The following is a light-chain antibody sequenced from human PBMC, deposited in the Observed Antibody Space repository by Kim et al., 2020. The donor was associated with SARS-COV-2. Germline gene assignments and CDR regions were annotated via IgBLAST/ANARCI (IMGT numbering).Light chain of an antibody. J-gene: IGKJ1*01. CDR3: QKCDSAPWT. V-gene: IGKV1-27*01. CDR2: AAS. Sequence: ASVGDRVTITCRASQDISNYLAWFPLKPGKAPKLLIYAASALQPGVPSRFSGSGSGTDFTLTVTSLQPEDVATYYCQKCDSAPWTFGQGTKVDIK. CDR1: QDISNY.